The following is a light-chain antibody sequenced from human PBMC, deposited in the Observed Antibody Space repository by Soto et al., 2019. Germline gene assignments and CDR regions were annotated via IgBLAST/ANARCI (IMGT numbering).Light chain of an antibody. V-gene: IGKV3-11*01. Sequence: IVLTQSQANLSFSPLEIATLSCRASQSVSGCLAWYQQKPGQAPRLLIFDASNRATGIPARFSGSGSGTDFTLTISSLEPEDFAIYYCQQRCNWPPVAFGGGTKVDIK. J-gene: IGKJ4*01. CDR3: QQRCNWPPVA. CDR1: QSVSGC. CDR2: DAS.